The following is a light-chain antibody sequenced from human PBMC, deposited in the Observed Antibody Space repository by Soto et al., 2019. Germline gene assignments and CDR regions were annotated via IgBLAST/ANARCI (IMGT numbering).Light chain of an antibody. CDR3: QQYNSPPWT. CDR1: QSVLYSSNNKNY. Sequence: DIVMTQSPDSLALSLGERATINCKSSQSVLYSSNNKNYLAWYQQKPGQPPKLLIYWASTRESGVPDRFSGGGSGTDFTLTISSLQAEDVAVYYCQQYNSPPWTFGQGTKVEIK. V-gene: IGKV4-1*01. J-gene: IGKJ1*01. CDR2: WAS.